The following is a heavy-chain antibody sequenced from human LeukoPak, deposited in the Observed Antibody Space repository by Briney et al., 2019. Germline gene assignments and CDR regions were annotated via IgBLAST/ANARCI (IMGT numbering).Heavy chain of an antibody. Sequence: GGSLRLSCAASGFTFSSYSMNWVRQAPGKGLEWVSSISSSSYIYYADSVKGRFTISSDNAKNSLYLQMNSLRAEDTAVYYCARDLRAFRIVVVPAAALGYWGQGTLVTVSS. J-gene: IGHJ4*02. CDR3: ARDLRAFRIVVVPAAALGY. D-gene: IGHD2-2*01. CDR1: GFTFSSYS. V-gene: IGHV3-21*01. CDR2: ISSSSYI.